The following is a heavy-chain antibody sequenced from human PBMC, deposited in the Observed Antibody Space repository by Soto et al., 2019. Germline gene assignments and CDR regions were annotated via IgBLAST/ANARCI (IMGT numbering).Heavy chain of an antibody. CDR1: GGSISSYF. D-gene: IGHD6-13*01. J-gene: IGHJ4*02. CDR3: ARGLAAVPRAFDY. V-gene: IGHV4-59*01. CDR2: VYYTGTT. Sequence: SETLSLTCTVSGGSISSYFYIWVRQPPGKGLEWIGSVYYTGTTDYNPSLKSRVTIAVDTSKTQFSLNLRSVTAADTAVYYCARGLAAVPRAFDYWGRGTLVTVSS.